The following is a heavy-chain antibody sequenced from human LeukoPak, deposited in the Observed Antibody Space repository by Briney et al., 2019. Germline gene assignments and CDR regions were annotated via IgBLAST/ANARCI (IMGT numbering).Heavy chain of an antibody. Sequence: SETLSLTCTVSGGSISSYYWSWIRQPPGKGLEWIGYIYYSGSTNYNPSLKSRVTISVDTSKNQFSLKLSSVTAADTAVSYCARESVLVGATDPFDYWVQGTLVTVSS. CDR2: IYYSGST. CDR1: GGSISSYY. V-gene: IGHV4-59*12. D-gene: IGHD1-26*01. CDR3: ARESVLVGATDPFDY. J-gene: IGHJ4*02.